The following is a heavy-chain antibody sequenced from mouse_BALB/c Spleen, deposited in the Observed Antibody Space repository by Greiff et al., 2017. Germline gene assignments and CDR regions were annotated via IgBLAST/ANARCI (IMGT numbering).Heavy chain of an antibody. CDR2: INPSSGYT. D-gene: IGHD2-14*01. J-gene: IGHJ4*01. CDR1: GYTFTSYT. V-gene: IGHV1-4*01. Sequence: QVQLQQSGAELARPGASVKMSCKASGYTFTSYTMHWVKQRPGQGLEWIGYINPSSGYTNYNQKFKDKATLTADKSSSTAYMQLSSLTSEDSAVYDCAREYEDYYAMDDWGQGTSVTVSA. CDR3: AREYEDYYAMDD.